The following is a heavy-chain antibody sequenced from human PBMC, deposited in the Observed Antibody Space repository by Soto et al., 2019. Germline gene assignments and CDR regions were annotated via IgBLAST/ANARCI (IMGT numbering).Heavy chain of an antibody. V-gene: IGHV3-33*01. CDR2: IWYDGSNK. CDR1: GFTFSSYG. Sequence: PGGSLRLSCAASGFTFSSYGMHWVRQAPGKGLEWVAVIWYDGSNKYYADSVKGRFTISRDNSKNTLYLQMNSLRAEDTAVYYCAGDYGDYVFSIWGQGTMVTVSS. D-gene: IGHD4-17*01. CDR3: AGDYGDYVFSI. J-gene: IGHJ3*02.